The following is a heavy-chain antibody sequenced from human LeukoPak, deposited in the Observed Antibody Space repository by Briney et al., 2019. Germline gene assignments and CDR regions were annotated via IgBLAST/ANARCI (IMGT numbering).Heavy chain of an antibody. CDR3: ARDVGRTYYYGSGTYYPDS. J-gene: IGHJ5*01. Sequence: PGGSLRPSCAASGFTFSSYWMHWVRQAPGKGLVWVSRINSGGSSTNYADSVKGRFTISRDNAKSTLYLQMNSLRAEDTAVYYCARDVGRTYYYGSGTYYPDSWGQGTLVTVSS. CDR2: INSGGSST. CDR1: GFTFSSYW. D-gene: IGHD3-10*01. V-gene: IGHV3-74*01.